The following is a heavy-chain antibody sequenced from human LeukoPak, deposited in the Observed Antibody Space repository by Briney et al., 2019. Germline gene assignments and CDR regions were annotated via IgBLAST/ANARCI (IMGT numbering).Heavy chain of an antibody. CDR1: GSISSYY. J-gene: IGHJ3*02. CDR3: ARQKCTSTSCLTKNAFDI. D-gene: IGHD2-2*01. CDR2: IYTSGST. Sequence: SETLSRNCTVSGSISSYYWCWIRQPPGKGLEWIGYIYTSGSTNYTPSLKSRVTISVDTSKNQFSLDLSSVTAADTAVYYCARQKCTSTSCLTKNAFDIWGQGTMVTVSS. V-gene: IGHV4-4*09.